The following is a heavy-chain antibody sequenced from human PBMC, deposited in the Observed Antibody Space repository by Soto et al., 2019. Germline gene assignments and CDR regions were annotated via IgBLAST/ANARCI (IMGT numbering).Heavy chain of an antibody. V-gene: IGHV1-69*06. Sequence: GASVKVSCKASGGTFSSYAISWVRQAPGQGLEWMGGIIPIFGTANYAQKFQGRVTITADKSTSTAYMELSSLRSEDTAVYYCASAYYYDSSGYPHGDYWGQGTLVTVSS. D-gene: IGHD3-22*01. CDR3: ASAYYYDSSGYPHGDY. CDR1: GGTFSSYA. CDR2: IIPIFGTA. J-gene: IGHJ4*02.